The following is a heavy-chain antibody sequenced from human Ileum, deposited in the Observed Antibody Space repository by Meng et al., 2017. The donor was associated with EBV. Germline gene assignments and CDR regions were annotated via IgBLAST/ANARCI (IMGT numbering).Heavy chain of an antibody. CDR3: ARGNKVSDRGFDY. V-gene: IGHV4-34*01. CDR1: GGALSGYY. D-gene: IGHD3-10*01. CDR2: INHSGST. Sequence: GQLQQWGEGVCRPVEPLSLTWAVYGGALSGYYWSWIRQPPGKGLEWIGEINHSGSTNYNPSLKSRVTISVDTSKNQFSLKLSSVTAADTAVYYCARGNKVSDRGFDYWGQGTLVTVSS. J-gene: IGHJ4*02.